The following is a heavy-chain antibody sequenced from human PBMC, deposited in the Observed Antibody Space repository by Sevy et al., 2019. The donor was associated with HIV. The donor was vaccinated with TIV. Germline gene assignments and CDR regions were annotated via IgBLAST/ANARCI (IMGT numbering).Heavy chain of an antibody. CDR3: AITREYYSDTSGYFDY. V-gene: IGHV1-24*01. J-gene: IGHJ4*02. CDR1: RYSLNKFS. D-gene: IGHD3-22*01. CDR2: FDPEDGER. Sequence: ASVKVSCRISRYSLNKFSKHWVRQAPGKGLEWMGSFDPEDGERIYAQKFQGRFSMTEDTSTDTAYMELSSLRPDDTAVYYCAITREYYSDTSGYFDYWGQGTLVTVSS.